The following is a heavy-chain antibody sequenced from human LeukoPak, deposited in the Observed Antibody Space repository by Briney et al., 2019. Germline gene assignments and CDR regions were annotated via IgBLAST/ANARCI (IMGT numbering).Heavy chain of an antibody. Sequence: GGSLRLSCATSGFNFDDYVMHWVRQVPGKGLEWVAGISGNSGSIGYADSVKGRFTISRDNAKNSLYLQMNSLRAEDTALYYCAKDRESSSNWDNGLDPWGQGTLVTVSS. J-gene: IGHJ5*02. D-gene: IGHD1/OR15-1a*01. CDR2: ISGNSGSI. CDR3: AKDRESSSNWDNGLDP. V-gene: IGHV3-9*01. CDR1: GFNFDDYV.